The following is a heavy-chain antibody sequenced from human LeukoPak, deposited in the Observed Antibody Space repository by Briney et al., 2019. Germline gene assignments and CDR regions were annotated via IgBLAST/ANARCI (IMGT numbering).Heavy chain of an antibody. V-gene: IGHV4-39*02. Sequence: SETLSLTCTVSGGSISSSSYYWGWIRQPPGKGLEWIGSIYYSGTTYCNPSLKSLVSVSIDTSKNQFSLRLSSVTAADSALYYCARVFLALPYFDFWGQGTLVTVSS. J-gene: IGHJ4*02. CDR2: IYYSGTT. CDR3: ARVFLALPYFDF. CDR1: GGSISSSSYY. D-gene: IGHD2/OR15-2a*01.